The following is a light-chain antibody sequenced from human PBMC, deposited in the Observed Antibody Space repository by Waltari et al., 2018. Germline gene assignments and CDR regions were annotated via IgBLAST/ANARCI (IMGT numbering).Light chain of an antibody. CDR1: QSVSRY. CDR3: QQRTNLIT. Sequence: IVLTQSPATLSLSPGERATLSCRASQSVSRYLAWYQQKPGQAPRLLINDASNRATGIPDRFSGSGSGTDFTLTISSLEPEEFAVYYCQQRTNLITFGQGTRLEIK. CDR2: DAS. J-gene: IGKJ5*01. V-gene: IGKV3-11*01.